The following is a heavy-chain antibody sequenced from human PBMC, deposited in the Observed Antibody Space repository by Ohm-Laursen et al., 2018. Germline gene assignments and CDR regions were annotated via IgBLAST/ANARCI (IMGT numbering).Heavy chain of an antibody. CDR1: GYTFTSYG. CDR3: ARVAYYYDSSGYYYPPKFDY. V-gene: IGHV1-18*01. CDR2: ISAYNGNT. Sequence: ASVKVSCKASGYTFTSYGISWVRQAPGQGLEWMGWISAYNGNTNYAQKLQGRVTMTTDTSTSTAYMELRSLRSDDTAVYYCARVAYYYDSSGYYYPPKFDYWGQGTLVTVSS. J-gene: IGHJ4*02. D-gene: IGHD3-22*01.